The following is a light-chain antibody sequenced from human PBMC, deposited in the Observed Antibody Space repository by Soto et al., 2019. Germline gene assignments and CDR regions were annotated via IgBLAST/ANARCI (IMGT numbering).Light chain of an antibody. CDR3: QRYYSTPYT. CDR1: QSVLYSSNNKSY. Sequence: DIVMTQSPDSLAVSLGERATINCKSSQSVLYSSNNKSYLAWYQQKPGQPPKLLIYWASTRESGVPDRFSGSGSGTDFTLTISSLQAEDVAVYYCQRYYSTPYTFGQGTKLEI. CDR2: WAS. V-gene: IGKV4-1*01. J-gene: IGKJ2*01.